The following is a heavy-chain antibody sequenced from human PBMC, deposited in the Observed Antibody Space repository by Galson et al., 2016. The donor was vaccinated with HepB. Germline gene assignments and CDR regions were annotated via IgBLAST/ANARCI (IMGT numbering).Heavy chain of an antibody. D-gene: IGHD2-15*01. V-gene: IGHV3-30*18. Sequence: SLRLSCAASGFSFSRYGMHWVRQAPGKGLEWVADISYDGNNKNYADSVKGRFTISRDSSNNTLFLQVNSLRTEDTAVYYCAKERDLIAADPSLDSWGQGAPVTVSS. CDR1: GFSFSRYG. CDR2: ISYDGNNK. CDR3: AKERDLIAADPSLDS. J-gene: IGHJ4*02.